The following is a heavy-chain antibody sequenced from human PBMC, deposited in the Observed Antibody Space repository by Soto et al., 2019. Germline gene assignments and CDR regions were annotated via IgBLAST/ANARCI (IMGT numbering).Heavy chain of an antibody. Sequence: SETLSLTCTVSGGSISSYYWSWIRQPAGKGLEWIGRIYTSGSTNYNPSLKSRVTMSVDTSKNQFSLKLSSVTAADTAVYYCARTPTGLPWFGELLDNWFDPWGQGTLVTVSS. CDR3: ARTPTGLPWFGELLDNWFDP. V-gene: IGHV4-4*07. J-gene: IGHJ5*02. D-gene: IGHD3-10*01. CDR2: IYTSGST. CDR1: GGSISSYY.